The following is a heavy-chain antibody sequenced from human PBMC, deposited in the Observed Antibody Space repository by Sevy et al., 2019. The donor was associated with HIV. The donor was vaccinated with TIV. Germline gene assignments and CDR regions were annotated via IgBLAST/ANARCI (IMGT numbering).Heavy chain of an antibody. CDR1: GYTFNSYV. J-gene: IGHJ1*01. CDR2: ISGYNGDT. CDR3: ARAPSGSQGPGQYFQH. D-gene: IGHD1-26*01. Sequence: ASVKVSCKASGYTFNSYVITWVRQAPGQGLEWMGKISGYNGDTKYGQKFQGRVTMTTDPSTSTAYMELRGLKSDDTAVYYCARAPSGSQGPGQYFQHWGQDTLVTVSS. V-gene: IGHV1-18*01.